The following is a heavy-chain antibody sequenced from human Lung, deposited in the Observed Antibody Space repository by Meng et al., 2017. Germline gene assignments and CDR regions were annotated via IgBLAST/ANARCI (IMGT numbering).Heavy chain of an antibody. Sequence: QVQLQRWGAGLLKPSETLSLSCVVSGWSFSDYYWSWISQPPGKGLECIGEINHSGSTNYNPSLESRATISVDTSQNNLSLKLSSVTAADSAVYYCARGPTTMAHDFDYWGQGTLVTVSS. CDR2: INHSGST. J-gene: IGHJ4*02. V-gene: IGHV4-34*01. CDR1: GWSFSDYY. CDR3: ARGPTTMAHDFDY. D-gene: IGHD4-11*01.